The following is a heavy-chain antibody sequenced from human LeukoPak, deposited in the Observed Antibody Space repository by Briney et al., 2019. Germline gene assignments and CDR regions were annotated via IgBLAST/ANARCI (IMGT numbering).Heavy chain of an antibody. D-gene: IGHD3-10*01. CDR1: GGSISSRNW. Sequence: SETLSLTCAVSGGSISSRNWWSWVRQPPGKGLEWIAEIHHSGNINYNPSLKSRVTISVDKSKNQFSLKLSSVTAADTAVYYCVRIRGFGADYYYYYMGVWGKGSTVTVSS. J-gene: IGHJ6*03. CDR2: IHHSGNI. CDR3: VRIRGFGADYYYYYMGV. V-gene: IGHV4-4*02.